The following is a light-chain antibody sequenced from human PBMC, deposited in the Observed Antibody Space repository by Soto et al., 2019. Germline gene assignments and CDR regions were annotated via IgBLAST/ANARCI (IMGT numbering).Light chain of an antibody. Sequence: DIQMTQSPSTLSASVGDRVTITCRASQSISSWLAWYQQKPGKAPKRLIYKASSLESGVPSRFSGSGSGTEFTLTISSLQPDDFATYYCQQYNSYSTFGQGTKV. CDR2: KAS. V-gene: IGKV1-5*03. CDR1: QSISSW. CDR3: QQYNSYST. J-gene: IGKJ1*01.